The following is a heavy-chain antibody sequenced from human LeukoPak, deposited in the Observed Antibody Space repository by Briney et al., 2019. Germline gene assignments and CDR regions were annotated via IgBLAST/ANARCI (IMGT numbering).Heavy chain of an antibody. Sequence: ASVKVSCKASGYTFTGYYMHWVRQAPGQGLEWMGWINPNSGGTNYAQKFQGRVTMTRDTSISTAYMELSRLRSDDTAVYYCASGEKDTAMAHYYYYMDVWGKGTTVTVSS. V-gene: IGHV1-2*02. CDR1: GYTFTGYY. CDR2: INPNSGGT. CDR3: ASGEKDTAMAHYYYYMDV. J-gene: IGHJ6*03. D-gene: IGHD5-18*01.